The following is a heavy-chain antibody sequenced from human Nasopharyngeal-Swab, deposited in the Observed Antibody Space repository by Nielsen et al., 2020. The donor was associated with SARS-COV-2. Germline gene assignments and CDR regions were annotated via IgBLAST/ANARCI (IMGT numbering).Heavy chain of an antibody. CDR1: GGTFSSYA. CDR3: ARERLGAFDI. V-gene: IGHV1-69*13. D-gene: IGHD3-16*01. J-gene: IGHJ3*02. CDR2: IIPIFGTA. Sequence: SVMVSCKASGGTFSSYAISWVRQAPGQGLEWMGGIIPIFGTANYGQKFQGRVTITADESTSTAYMELSSLRSEYTAVYYCARERLGAFDIWGQGTMVTVSS.